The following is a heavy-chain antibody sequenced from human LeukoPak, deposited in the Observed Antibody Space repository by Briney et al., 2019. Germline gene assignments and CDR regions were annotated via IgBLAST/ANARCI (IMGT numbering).Heavy chain of an antibody. Sequence: PGGSLRLSCAASGFTFSDYYMSWIRQAPGKGLEWVSYISSSGSTIYYADSVKGRFTISRDNAKNSLYLQMNSLRAEDTAVYYCARDSRYSSSWYGYAFDIWDQGTMVTVSS. J-gene: IGHJ3*02. CDR2: ISSSGSTI. V-gene: IGHV3-11*01. D-gene: IGHD6-13*01. CDR1: GFTFSDYY. CDR3: ARDSRYSSSWYGYAFDI.